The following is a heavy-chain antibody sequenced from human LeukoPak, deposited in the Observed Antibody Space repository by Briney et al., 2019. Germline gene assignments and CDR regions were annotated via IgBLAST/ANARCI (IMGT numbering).Heavy chain of an antibody. V-gene: IGHV3-53*01. J-gene: IGHJ4*02. CDR1: GFTVSRNY. D-gene: IGHD3-22*01. CDR2: IYRGGST. CDR3: ARDSLEDGYDY. Sequence: GGSLTLSRVASGFTVSRNYMRWVRQAGGKQLEWVSVIYRGGSTYYAYSVKGRFPISSDKYKNTLSLQMNSLRAEDTAVYYCARDSLEDGYDYWGQGTLVTVSS.